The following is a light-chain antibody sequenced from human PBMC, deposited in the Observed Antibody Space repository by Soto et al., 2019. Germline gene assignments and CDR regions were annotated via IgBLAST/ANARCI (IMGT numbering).Light chain of an antibody. V-gene: IGLV2-14*01. CDR2: EVS. Sequence: QSALTQPASVSGSPGQSITISCTGTSSDVGGYNYVSWYQQNPGKAPKLMIYEVSNRPSGVSNRFSGSKSGNTASLTISGLQAEDEADYYCSSYTSSILYVFGTGTKVTVL. CDR1: SSDVGGYNY. CDR3: SSYTSSILYV. J-gene: IGLJ1*01.